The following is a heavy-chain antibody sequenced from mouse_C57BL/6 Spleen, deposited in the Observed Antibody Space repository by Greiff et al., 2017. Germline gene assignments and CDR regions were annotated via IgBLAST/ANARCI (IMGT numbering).Heavy chain of an antibody. V-gene: IGHV1-69*01. D-gene: IGHD2-3*01. J-gene: IGHJ1*03. Sequence: QVQLKQPGAELVMPGASVKLSCKASGYTFTSYWMHWVKQRPGHGLEWIGEIDPSNSYTNYNQKFKGKSTLTVDKSSRTAYMQLSSLASEDSAVYSCARRGVYDGYRYWYCDVWGTGTTVTVSS. CDR2: IDPSNSYT. CDR3: ARRGVYDGYRYWYCDV. CDR1: GYTFTSYW.